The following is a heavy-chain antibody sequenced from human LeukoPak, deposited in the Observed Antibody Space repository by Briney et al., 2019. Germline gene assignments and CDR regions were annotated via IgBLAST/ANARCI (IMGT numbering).Heavy chain of an antibody. D-gene: IGHD5-18*01. CDR2: IHKDGSEK. V-gene: IGHV3-7*04. Sequence: GGSLRLSCAASGFIFGDYWMTWVRQAPGKGLEWVANIHKDGSEKYYVDTVKGRFSITRDNAKNSLFLQMNSLRAEDSAVYYCARYGYGYGTPFDYWGQGTLVTVSS. CDR1: GFIFGDYW. J-gene: IGHJ4*02. CDR3: ARYGYGYGTPFDY.